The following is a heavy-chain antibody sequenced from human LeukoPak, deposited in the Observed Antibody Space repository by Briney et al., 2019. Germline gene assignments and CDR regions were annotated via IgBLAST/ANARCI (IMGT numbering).Heavy chain of an antibody. CDR3: ARREAGTRGDEYYFDY. CDR2: IKQDGSEK. Sequence: GGSLRLSCAASGFTFSSYAMSWVRQAPGKGLEWVANIKQDGSEKYYVDSVKGRFTISRDNAKNSLYLQMNSLRAEDTAVYYCARREAGTRGDEYYFDYWGQGTLVTVSS. D-gene: IGHD6-19*01. CDR1: GFTFSSYA. V-gene: IGHV3-7*01. J-gene: IGHJ4*02.